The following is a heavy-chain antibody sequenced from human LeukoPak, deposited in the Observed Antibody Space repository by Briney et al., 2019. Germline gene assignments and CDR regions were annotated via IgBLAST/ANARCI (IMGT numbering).Heavy chain of an antibody. CDR3: ARATYYYDSSGYYLYFDY. Sequence: PSETLSLTCAVYGGSFSGYYWSWIRQPPGKGLEWIGEINHSGSTNYNPSLKSRVTISVDTSKNQFSLKLNSVTAADTAVYYCARATYYYDSSGYYLYFDYWGQGTLVTVSS. CDR1: GGSFSGYY. CDR2: INHSGST. D-gene: IGHD3-22*01. V-gene: IGHV4-34*01. J-gene: IGHJ4*02.